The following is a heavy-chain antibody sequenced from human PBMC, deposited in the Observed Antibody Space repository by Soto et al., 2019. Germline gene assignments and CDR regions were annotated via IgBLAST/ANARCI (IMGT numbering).Heavy chain of an antibody. D-gene: IGHD5-18*01. V-gene: IGHV5-51*01. J-gene: IGHJ6*02. Sequence: PGESLKISCQAFGYSFTAKWIGWVRQRPGKGLEWMGIIYPDDSDTRYSPSFHGQVTISADKSIRTAYLQWSSLEASDTAIYYCARYWHSYNSNYYDGLDVWGQGTTVTVSS. CDR3: ARYWHSYNSNYYDGLDV. CDR1: GYSFTAKW. CDR2: IYPDDSDT.